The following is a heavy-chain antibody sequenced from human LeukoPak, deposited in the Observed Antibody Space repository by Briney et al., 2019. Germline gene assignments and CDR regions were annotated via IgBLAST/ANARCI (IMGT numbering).Heavy chain of an antibody. CDR1: GFTFSSYG. Sequence: PGGSLRLSCAASGFTFSSYGMHWVRQAPGKGLEWVAVIWYDGSNKYYADSVKGRFTISRGNSKNTLYLQMNSLRAEDTAVYYCASSLRFLEWTIDYWGQGTLVTVSS. CDR2: IWYDGSNK. V-gene: IGHV3-33*01. J-gene: IGHJ4*02. D-gene: IGHD3-3*01. CDR3: ASSLRFLEWTIDY.